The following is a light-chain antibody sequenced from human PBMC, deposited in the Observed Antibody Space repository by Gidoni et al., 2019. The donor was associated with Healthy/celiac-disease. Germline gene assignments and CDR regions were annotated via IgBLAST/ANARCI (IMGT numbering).Light chain of an antibody. V-gene: IGKV1-39*01. CDR2: AAS. CDR3: QQSYSTPRT. Sequence: RVTITCRASQSISSYLDWYQQKPGKAPKLLSYAASSLQSGVPSRFSGSGSGTDFTLTISSLQPEDFATYYCQQSYSTPRTFXQXTKVXIK. J-gene: IGKJ1*01. CDR1: QSISSY.